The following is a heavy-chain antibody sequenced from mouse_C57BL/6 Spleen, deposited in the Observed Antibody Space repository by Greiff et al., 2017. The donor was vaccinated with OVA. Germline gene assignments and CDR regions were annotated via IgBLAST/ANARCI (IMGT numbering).Heavy chain of an antibody. CDR1: GYTFTDYN. D-gene: IGHD2-3*01. V-gene: IGHV1-18*01. Sequence: EVKLEESGPELVKPGASVKIPCKASGYTFTDYNMDWVKQSHGKSLEWSGDINPNNGGTIYNQKLKGKATLTVDKSSSTAYMELRSLTSKATSVYYCASSVDGYYFDYWGQGTTLTVSS. CDR3: ASSVDGYYFDY. J-gene: IGHJ2*01. CDR2: INPNNGGT.